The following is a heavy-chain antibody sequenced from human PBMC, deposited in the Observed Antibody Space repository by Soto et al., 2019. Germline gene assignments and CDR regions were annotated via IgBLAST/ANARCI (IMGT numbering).Heavy chain of an antibody. CDR2: INHSGST. V-gene: IGHV4-34*01. J-gene: IGHJ4*01. CDR3: ARGGGTYYYGSGSYDNVPSPWYY. D-gene: IGHD3-10*01. Sequence: SETLSLTCAVYGGSFSGYYWSWIRQPPGKGLEWIGEINHSGSTNYNPSLKSRVTISVDTSKNQFSLKLSSVTAADTAVYYCARGGGTYYYGSGSYDNVPSPWYYWGQETLVTVSS. CDR1: GGSFSGYY.